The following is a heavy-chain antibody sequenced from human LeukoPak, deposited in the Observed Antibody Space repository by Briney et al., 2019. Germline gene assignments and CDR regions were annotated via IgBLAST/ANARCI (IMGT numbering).Heavy chain of an antibody. D-gene: IGHD1-1*01. CDR2: IVVGSGNT. Sequence: SVKVSCKASGFTFSSSAMQWVRQARGQRLEWIGWIVVGSGNTKYAQKFQGRVTMTRDTSINTAYMELSRLRSDDTAVYYCARDKQLDWAHYYYYYMDVWGKGTTVTVSS. CDR3: ARDKQLDWAHYYYYYMDV. CDR1: GFTFSSSA. J-gene: IGHJ6*03. V-gene: IGHV1-58*02.